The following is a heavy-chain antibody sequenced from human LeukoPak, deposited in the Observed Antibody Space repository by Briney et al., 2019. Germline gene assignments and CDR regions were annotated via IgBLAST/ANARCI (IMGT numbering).Heavy chain of an antibody. V-gene: IGHV3-53*04. CDR3: ARSNDWYFDL. Sequence: GGSLRLSCAASGFTVSSNYMSWVRQAPGRGLEWVSVIYSGGSTYYADSVKGRFTISGHNSKNTLYLQMNSLRAEDTAVYYCARSNDWYFDLWGRGTLVTVSS. CDR1: GFTVSSNY. CDR2: IYSGGST. J-gene: IGHJ2*01.